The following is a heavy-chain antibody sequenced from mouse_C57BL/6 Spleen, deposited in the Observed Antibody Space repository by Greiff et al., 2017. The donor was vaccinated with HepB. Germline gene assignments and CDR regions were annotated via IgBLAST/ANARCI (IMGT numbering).Heavy chain of an antibody. Sequence: EVKLMESGGGLVKPGGSLKLSCAASGFTFSSYAMSWVRQTPEKRLEWVATISDGGSYTYYPDNVKGRFTISRDNAKNNLYLQMSHLKSEDTAMYYCARGTGPWFAYWGQGTLVTVSA. J-gene: IGHJ3*01. D-gene: IGHD3-3*01. CDR2: ISDGGSYT. V-gene: IGHV5-4*03. CDR1: GFTFSSYA. CDR3: ARGTGPWFAY.